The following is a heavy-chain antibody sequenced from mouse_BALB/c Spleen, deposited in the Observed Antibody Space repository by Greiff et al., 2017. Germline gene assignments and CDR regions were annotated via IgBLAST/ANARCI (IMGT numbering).Heavy chain of an antibody. J-gene: IGHJ2*01. CDR3: ARSYDGYYFYFDY. CDR1: GYTFTSYV. Sequence: VQLKQSGPELVKPGASVKMSCKASGYTFTSYVMHWVKQKPGQGLEWIGYINPYNDGTKYNEKFKGKATLTSDKSSSTAYMELSSLTSEDSAVYYCARSYDGYYFYFDYWGQGTTLTVSS. CDR2: INPYNDGT. D-gene: IGHD2-3*01. V-gene: IGHV1-14*01.